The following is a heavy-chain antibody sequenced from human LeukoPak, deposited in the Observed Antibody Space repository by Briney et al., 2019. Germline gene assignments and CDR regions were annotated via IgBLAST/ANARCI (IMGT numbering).Heavy chain of an antibody. CDR2: ISGSGGST. Sequence: GGSLRLSCAASGFTFSSYAMSWVRQAPGKGLEWVSAISGSGGSTYYADSVKGRFTISRDNSKNTLYLQMNSLRAEDTAVYYCAKDRYYDSSGYYYPSWFDPWGQGTLVTVSS. J-gene: IGHJ5*02. D-gene: IGHD3-22*01. CDR3: AKDRYYDSSGYYYPSWFDP. V-gene: IGHV3-23*01. CDR1: GFTFSSYA.